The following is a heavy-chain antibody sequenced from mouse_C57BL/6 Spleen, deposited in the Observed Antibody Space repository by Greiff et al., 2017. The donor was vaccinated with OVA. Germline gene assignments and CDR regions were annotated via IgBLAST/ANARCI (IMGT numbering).Heavy chain of an antibody. Sequence: QVQLQQPGAELVMPGASVKLSCKASGYTFTSYWMHWVKQRPGQGLEWIGEIDPSDSYTNYNQKFKGKSTLTVDKSSSTAYMQLSILTSEDSAVYYCARRAQAAMDYWGQGTSVTVSS. CDR1: GYTFTSYW. J-gene: IGHJ4*01. V-gene: IGHV1-69*01. CDR3: ARRAQAAMDY. CDR2: IDPSDSYT. D-gene: IGHD3-2*02.